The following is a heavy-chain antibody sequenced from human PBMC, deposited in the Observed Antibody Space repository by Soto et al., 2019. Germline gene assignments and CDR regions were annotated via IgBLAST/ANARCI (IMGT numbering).Heavy chain of an antibody. J-gene: IGHJ4*02. CDR2: ISNSGESP. D-gene: IGHD2-21*01. CDR1: GFTFSYFA. Sequence: EMQLLESGGGLVHPGGSLRLSCGASGFTFSYFAMSWVRQAPGKGLEWVSSISNSGESPYYADSVKGRFTISRDNSNSRLYLQMDSLGAEDTAVYYCAQSPSAVRAYYFDHWGLGTLVTVSS. CDR3: AQSPSAVRAYYFDH. V-gene: IGHV3-23*01.